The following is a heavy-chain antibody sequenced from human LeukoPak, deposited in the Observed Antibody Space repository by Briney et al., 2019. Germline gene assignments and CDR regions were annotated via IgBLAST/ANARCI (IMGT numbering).Heavy chain of an antibody. V-gene: IGHV3-23*01. CDR2: ISGSGGST. CDR1: GFTFSSYS. CDR3: ARGLDGSGSYYKGDY. Sequence: GGSLRLSCAASGFTFSSYSMNWVRQAPGKGLEWVSTISGSGGSTYYADSVKGRFTISRDNSKNTLYLQMISLRAEDTALYYCARGLDGSGSYYKGDYWGQGTLVTVSS. J-gene: IGHJ4*02. D-gene: IGHD3-10*01.